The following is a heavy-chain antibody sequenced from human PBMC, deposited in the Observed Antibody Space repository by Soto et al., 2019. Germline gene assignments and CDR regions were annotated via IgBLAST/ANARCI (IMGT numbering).Heavy chain of an antibody. CDR2: IYHSGST. Sequence: PSETLSLTCAVSGGSISSGGYSWSWIRQPPGKGLEWIGYIYHSGSTYYNPSLKSRVTISVDRSKNQFSLKLSSVTAADTAVYYCAREPGYCSSTSCYTWRYGMDVWGQGTTVTVSS. D-gene: IGHD2-2*02. CDR3: AREPGYCSSTSCYTWRYGMDV. CDR1: GGSISSGGYS. V-gene: IGHV4-30-2*01. J-gene: IGHJ6*02.